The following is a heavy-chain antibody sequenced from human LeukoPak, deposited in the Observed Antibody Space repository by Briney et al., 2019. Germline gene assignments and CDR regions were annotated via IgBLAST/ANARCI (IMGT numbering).Heavy chain of an antibody. J-gene: IGHJ4*02. D-gene: IGHD6-6*01. CDR2: ISYDGSNK. CDR1: GFTLSSYA. CDR3: ARASGSLSSSSVGSY. Sequence: GGSLRLSCAASGFTLSSYAMHWVRQAPGKGLEWVAVISYDGSNKYYADSVKGRFTISRDNSKNTLYLQMNSLRAEDTAVYYCARASGSLSSSSVGSYWGQGTLVTVSS. V-gene: IGHV3-30*04.